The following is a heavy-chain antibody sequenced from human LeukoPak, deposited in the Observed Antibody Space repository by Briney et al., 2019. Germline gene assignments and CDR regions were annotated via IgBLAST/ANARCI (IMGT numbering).Heavy chain of an antibody. CDR2: IHYSGST. J-gene: IGHJ4*02. D-gene: IGHD5-12*01. CDR3: AREATGGDAGLDY. CDR1: GGSVSGYY. Sequence: SETLSLTCTVSGGSVSGYYWSRIRQPPGKGLEWIAYIHYSGSTNYNPSLRSRVTMSVETSKNQFSLRLTSVTAADTAVYYCAREATGGDAGLDYWGQGTLVTVSS. V-gene: IGHV4-59*02.